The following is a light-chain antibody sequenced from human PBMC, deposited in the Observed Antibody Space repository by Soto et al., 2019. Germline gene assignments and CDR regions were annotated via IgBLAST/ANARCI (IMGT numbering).Light chain of an antibody. CDR2: AAS. CDR3: QQSFTSART. Sequence: DIQVTQSPSSLSASVGERVTITCRASQTIKSYLNWYQLTPGKAPKLLIFAASSLKSGVPSRFSVNGSATDFTLTINDLQPEDFATYYCQQSFTSARTFGPGTRLEIK. CDR1: QTIKSY. V-gene: IGKV1-39*01. J-gene: IGKJ2*01.